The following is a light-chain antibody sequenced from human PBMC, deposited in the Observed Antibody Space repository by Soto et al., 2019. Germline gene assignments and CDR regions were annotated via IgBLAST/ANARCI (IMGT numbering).Light chain of an antibody. Sequence: EIVLTQSPGTLSLSQGERATLSCRASQSVSSSYLAWYQQKPGQAPRLLIYGASSRATGIPDRFSGSGSGTDFTLTISRLEPEDFAVYYCQQYGSSPRLTFGGGTKV. V-gene: IGKV3-20*01. CDR2: GAS. J-gene: IGKJ4*01. CDR1: QSVSSSY. CDR3: QQYGSSPRLT.